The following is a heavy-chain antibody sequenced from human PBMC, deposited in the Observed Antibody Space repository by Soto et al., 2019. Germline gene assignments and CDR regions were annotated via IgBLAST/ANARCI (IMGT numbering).Heavy chain of an antibody. D-gene: IGHD3-22*01. CDR2: IYPGDSDT. V-gene: IGHV5-51*01. Sequence: GESLKISCKGSGYSFTSYWIGWVRQMPGKGLEWMGIIYPGDSDTRYSPSFQGQVTISADKSISTAYLQWSSLKASDTAMYYCERPRDSSGYYSGLGYWGQGTLVTVSS. CDR3: ERPRDSSGYYSGLGY. J-gene: IGHJ4*02. CDR1: GYSFTSYW.